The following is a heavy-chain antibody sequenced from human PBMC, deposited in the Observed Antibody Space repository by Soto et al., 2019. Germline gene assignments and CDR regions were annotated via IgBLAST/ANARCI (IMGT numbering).Heavy chain of an antibody. J-gene: IGHJ4*02. CDR1: GFTFSDYW. CDR2: IKYVGAEK. Sequence: EVQLAEAGGGLVQWGGSLRLSCAASGFTFSDYWMNWVRQAPGKGLEWVASIKYVGAEKTYVDSVKGRFTISRDNPKNSVYLQMASLRAEDTAGYYCARDGVAPGLYFDHWGQGTPVTVSS. D-gene: IGHD3-10*01. CDR3: ARDGVAPGLYFDH. V-gene: IGHV3-7*05.